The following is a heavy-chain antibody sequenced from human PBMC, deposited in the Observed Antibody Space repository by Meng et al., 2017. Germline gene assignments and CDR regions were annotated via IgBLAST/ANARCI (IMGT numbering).Heavy chain of an antibody. CDR1: AHTLSSDG. V-gene: IGHV1-18*01. CDR2: INAYNGYT. Sequence: QGKLVQSGAEVKKPWASVKVSCNASAHTLSSDGFAWVRQAPGQGLEWMGWINAYNGYTDYAQKFLGRVTLTTDTSTNTGYMELRSLTSDDTAVYYCATRGNPYLDCWGQGTLVTVSS. CDR3: ATRGNPYLDC. J-gene: IGHJ4*02.